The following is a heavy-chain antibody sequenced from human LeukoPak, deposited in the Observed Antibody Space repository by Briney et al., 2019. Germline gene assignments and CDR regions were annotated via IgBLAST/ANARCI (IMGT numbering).Heavy chain of an antibody. CDR1: GGSFSGYY. J-gene: IGHJ5*02. CDR2: INHSGST. D-gene: IGHD2-15*01. CDR3: ARASPELGYCSGGSCYRYNWFDP. Sequence: TETLSLTCAVYGGSFSGYYWSWIRQPPGEGLEWIGEINHSGSTNYNPSLKSRVTISVDTSKNQFSLKLSSVTAADTAVYFCARASPELGYCSGGSCYRYNWFDPWGQGTLVTVSS. V-gene: IGHV4-34*01.